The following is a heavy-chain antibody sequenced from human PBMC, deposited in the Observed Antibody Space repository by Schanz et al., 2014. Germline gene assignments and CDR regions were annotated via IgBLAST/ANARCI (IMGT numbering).Heavy chain of an antibody. Sequence: EVQLVESGGGLIQPGGSLRLSCAVSGFSVSTNYMSWARQAPGKGLEWISSLYINAGRTRYADSVKGRFIISRDRSKKTLFLEMNSLRAEDAAVYFGARDGGRDGYNLGCDGGGQGTRVTVSS. J-gene: IGHJ1*01. D-gene: IGHD5-12*01. CDR3: ARDGGRDGYNLGCDG. V-gene: IGHV3-53*01. CDR2: LYINAGRT. CDR1: GFSVSTNY.